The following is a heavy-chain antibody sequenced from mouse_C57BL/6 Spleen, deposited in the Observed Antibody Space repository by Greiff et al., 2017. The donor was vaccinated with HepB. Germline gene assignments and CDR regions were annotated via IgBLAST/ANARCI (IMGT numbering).Heavy chain of an antibody. Sequence: QVQLKQSGAELARPGASVKMSCKASGYTFTSYTMHWVKQRPGQGLEWIGYINPSSGYTKYNQKFKDKATLTADKSSSTAYMQLSSLTSEDSAVYYCARSVYGNYLDYWGQGTTLTVSS. D-gene: IGHD2-1*01. CDR2: INPSSGYT. CDR3: ARSVYGNYLDY. J-gene: IGHJ2*01. CDR1: GYTFTSYT. V-gene: IGHV1-4*01.